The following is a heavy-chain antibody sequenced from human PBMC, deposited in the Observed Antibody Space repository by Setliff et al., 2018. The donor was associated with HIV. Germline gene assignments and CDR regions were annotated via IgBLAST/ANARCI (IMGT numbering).Heavy chain of an antibody. V-gene: IGHV3-43*01. CDR3: VKNIGGYSSSSVFDY. CDR1: GFTFDDYT. CDR2: ISWDGGNT. Sequence: GGSLRLSCAASGFTFDDYTMHWVRQAPGKGLEWVSIISWDGGNTYYADSVKVRFTISRDNSKNSLYLQMNSLRTEDTALYYCVKNIGGYSSSSVFDYWGQGTLVTVS. J-gene: IGHJ4*02. D-gene: IGHD6-6*01.